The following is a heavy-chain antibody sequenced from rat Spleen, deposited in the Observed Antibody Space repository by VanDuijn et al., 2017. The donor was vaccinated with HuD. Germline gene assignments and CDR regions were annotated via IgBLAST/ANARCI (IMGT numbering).Heavy chain of an antibody. CDR1: GFTLSDHY. CDR3: ARHGYDGSYYYWDY. Sequence: EVQLVESGGGLVQPGRSLKLSCAASGFTLSDHYMAWVRQAPTKGLEWVSSINTDGGSTYYPDSVKGRFTISRDNAENTLYLQMDSLRSEDTATYYCARHGYDGSYYYWDYWGQGVMVTVSS. V-gene: IGHV5-25*01. D-gene: IGHD1-12*02. J-gene: IGHJ2*01. CDR2: INTDGGST.